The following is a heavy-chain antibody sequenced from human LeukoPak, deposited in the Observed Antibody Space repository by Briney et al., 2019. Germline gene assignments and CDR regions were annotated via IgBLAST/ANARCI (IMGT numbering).Heavy chain of an antibody. CDR3: ARDLLLPGAVAGY. V-gene: IGHV1-18*01. CDR2: ISGYNGNT. Sequence: ASVKVSCKASGYTFTSYGISWVRQAPGQGLEWMGWISGYNGNTDYVQKLQGRVTMTRDTSTSTAYMEQRSLRSDDTAVYYCARDLLLPGAVAGYWGQGTLVTVSS. D-gene: IGHD6-19*01. J-gene: IGHJ4*02. CDR1: GYTFTSYG.